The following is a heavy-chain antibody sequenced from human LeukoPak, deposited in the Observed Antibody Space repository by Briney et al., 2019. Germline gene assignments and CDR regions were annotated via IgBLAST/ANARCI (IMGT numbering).Heavy chain of an antibody. CDR3: ARQRSDVLTGYVLDY. Sequence: SETLSLTCTVSGGPINHYYWSWVRQPPGKGLEWIGYVFPGGTTNFKPSLRSRVTMSVDTSKKQFFLKLSAVTAADTAVYYCARQRSDVLTGYVLDYWGQGALVTVSS. CDR2: VFPGGTT. CDR1: GGPINHYY. V-gene: IGHV4-4*09. D-gene: IGHD3-9*01. J-gene: IGHJ4*02.